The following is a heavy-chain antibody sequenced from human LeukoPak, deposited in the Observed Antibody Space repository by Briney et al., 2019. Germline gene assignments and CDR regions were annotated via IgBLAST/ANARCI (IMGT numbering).Heavy chain of an antibody. CDR3: ASSITMVRGVIGNWFDP. D-gene: IGHD3-10*01. J-gene: IGHJ5*02. CDR1: GGSFSGYY. CDR2: IYYSGST. Sequence: SETLSLTCAVYGGSFSGYYWSWIRQPPGKGLEWIGYIYYSGSTYYNPSLKSRVTISVDTSKNQFSLKLSSVTAADTAVYYCASSITMVRGVIGNWFDPWGQGTLVTVSS. V-gene: IGHV4-30-4*08.